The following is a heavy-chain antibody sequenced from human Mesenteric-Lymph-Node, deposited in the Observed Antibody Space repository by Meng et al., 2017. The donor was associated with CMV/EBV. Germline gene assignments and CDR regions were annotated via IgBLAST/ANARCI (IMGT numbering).Heavy chain of an antibody. Sequence: GESLKISCRGSGYSFDNYWIAWVRQKPGKGPEWMGIIHPGDSDTRYSPSFQGQVTISAEKSINIAYLQWSSLKASDTAFYYCARVGTNSDRYYYYYPMEVWGQGTTVTVSS. D-gene: IGHD4-23*01. J-gene: IGHJ6*02. CDR3: ARVGTNSDRYYYYYPMEV. CDR2: IHPGDSDT. CDR1: GYSFDNYW. V-gene: IGHV5-51*01.